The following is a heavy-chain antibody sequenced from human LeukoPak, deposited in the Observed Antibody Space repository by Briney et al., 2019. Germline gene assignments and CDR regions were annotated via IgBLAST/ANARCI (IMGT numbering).Heavy chain of an antibody. CDR3: ARLYYDFWSAPEYYFDY. CDR2: IYPGDSDT. D-gene: IGHD3-3*01. Sequence: GESLKISCKGYGYSFTSYWIGWVRQMPGKGLEWMGIIYPGDSDTRYSPSFQGQVTISADKSISTAYLQWSSLKASDTAMYYCARLYYDFWSAPEYYFDYWGQGTLVTVSS. CDR1: GYSFTSYW. J-gene: IGHJ4*02. V-gene: IGHV5-51*01.